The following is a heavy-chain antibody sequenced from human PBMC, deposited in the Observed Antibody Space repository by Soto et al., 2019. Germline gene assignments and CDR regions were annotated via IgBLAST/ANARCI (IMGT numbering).Heavy chain of an antibody. Sequence: QVQLQHCGAGLLKPSETLSLTCAVYGGSFSGYYWTWIRQPPGTGLEWIGEITHSGSTNYNPSLKNRVTISVDTSKNQFSLKLTSVTAADTAVYYCARDKITGLFDYWGQGTLVTVSS. CDR3: ARDKITGLFDY. CDR2: ITHSGST. V-gene: IGHV4-34*01. CDR1: GGSFSGYY. J-gene: IGHJ4*02. D-gene: IGHD2-8*02.